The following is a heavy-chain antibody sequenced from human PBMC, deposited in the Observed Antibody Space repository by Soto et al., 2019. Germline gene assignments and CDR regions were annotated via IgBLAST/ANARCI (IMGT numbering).Heavy chain of an antibody. V-gene: IGHV4-30-2*01. D-gene: IGHD3-10*01. J-gene: IGHJ6*02. CDR2: IYHSGST. CDR3: ARGPYGGFGELSGATIDYYYYGMDV. CDR1: GGSISSGGYS. Sequence: SETLSLTCAVSGGSISSGGYSWSWIRQPPGKGLEWIGYIYHSGSTYYNPSLKSRVTISVDRSKNQFSLKLSSVTAADTAVYYCARGPYGGFGELSGATIDYYYYGMDVWGQGTTVTVSS.